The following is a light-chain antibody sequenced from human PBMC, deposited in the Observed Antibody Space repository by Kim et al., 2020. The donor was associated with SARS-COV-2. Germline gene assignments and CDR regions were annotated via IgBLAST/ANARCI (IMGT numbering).Light chain of an antibody. CDR2: QDS. CDR1: KLGDKY. CDR3: RAWDSSTGSV. V-gene: IGLV3-1*01. Sequence: SYELTQPPSVSVSPGQTASITCSGDKLGDKYARRYQQKPAQSPVQVISQDSKRPSGIPERFSGPNPGTTATLTLSGTQPMDEVDYYCRAWDSSTGSVFGG. J-gene: IGLJ2*01.